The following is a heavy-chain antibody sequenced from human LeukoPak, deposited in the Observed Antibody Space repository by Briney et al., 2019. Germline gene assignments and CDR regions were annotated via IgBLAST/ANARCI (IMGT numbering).Heavy chain of an antibody. CDR1: AGSISSYY. J-gene: IGHJ4*02. D-gene: IGHD5-12*01. Sequence: SETLSLTCTGSAGSISSYYWSWIRQPPGKGLEWIGYLYYSGSTNYNPSLKSRVTISVDTSKNQFSLKLSSVTAADTAVYYCARARPGRRWLQFSSFDYWGQGTLVTVSS. V-gene: IGHV4-59*01. CDR2: LYYSGST. CDR3: ARARPGRRWLQFSSFDY.